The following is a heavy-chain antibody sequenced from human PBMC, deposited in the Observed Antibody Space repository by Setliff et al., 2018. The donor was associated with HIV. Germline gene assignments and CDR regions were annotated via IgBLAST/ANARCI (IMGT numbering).Heavy chain of an antibody. CDR1: GGSISSGTYY. D-gene: IGHD1-26*01. V-gene: IGHV4-61*02. Sequence: PSETLSLTCTVSGGSISSGTYYWSWIRQPAGKGLEWIGRIYTSGSTNYNPSLKTRVTLSVDTSKNQFSLRLSSVTAADTAVYYWARGYSGYVGFTSMDVWGQGTTVTVSS. CDR3: ARGYSGYVGFTSMDV. J-gene: IGHJ6*02. CDR2: IYTSGST.